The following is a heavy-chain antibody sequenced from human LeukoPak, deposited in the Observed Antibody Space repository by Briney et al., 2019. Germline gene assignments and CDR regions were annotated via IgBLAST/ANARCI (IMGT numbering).Heavy chain of an antibody. CDR1: GFTFSSYS. CDR2: IISSSGYI. V-gene: IGHV3-21*01. J-gene: IGHJ3*02. D-gene: IGHD6-19*01. CDR3: ARADSSGWYIKRSDAFDI. Sequence: GRSLRPSWAASGFTFSSYSMNSVRQAAGKGLEWLSSIISSSGYIYYAESVKGRFTISRDNAKNSLYLQMNSLGAEDTAVYYCARADSSGWYIKRSDAFDIWGQGTMVTVSS.